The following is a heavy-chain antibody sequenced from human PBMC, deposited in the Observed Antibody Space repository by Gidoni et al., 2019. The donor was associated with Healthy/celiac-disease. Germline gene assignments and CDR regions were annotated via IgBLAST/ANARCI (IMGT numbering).Heavy chain of an antibody. CDR3: AKAPEYSGYDY. J-gene: IGHJ4*02. CDR1: GFTFSSYG. Sequence: QVQLVASGGGVVQPGRSLRLSCAASGFTFSSYGMHWVRQAPGKGLEWVAVISYDGSNKYYADSVKGRFTISRDNSKNTLYLQMNSLRAEDTAVYYCAKAPEYSGYDYWGQGTLVTVSS. CDR2: ISYDGSNK. V-gene: IGHV3-30*18. D-gene: IGHD5-12*01.